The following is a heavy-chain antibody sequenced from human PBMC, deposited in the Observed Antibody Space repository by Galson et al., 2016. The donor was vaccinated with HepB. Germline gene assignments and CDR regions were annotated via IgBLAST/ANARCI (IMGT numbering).Heavy chain of an antibody. CDR2: ISGRGETI. CDR3: ARGFLGNSFDY. V-gene: IGHV3-48*03. Sequence: SLRLSCAASGFTFQSYSMDWVRQAPGEGLEWISYISGRGETIHYADSVRGRFTISRDNAKNSVYLQMASLRVEDTAVYYCARGFLGNSFDYWGQGVLVTVSS. J-gene: IGHJ4*02. CDR1: GFTFQSYS.